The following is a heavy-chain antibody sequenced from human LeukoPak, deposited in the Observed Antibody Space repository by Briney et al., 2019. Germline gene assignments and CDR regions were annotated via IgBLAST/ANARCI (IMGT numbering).Heavy chain of an antibody. CDR1: GFTFSSYT. CDR2: ITNNGGNT. V-gene: IGHV3-64D*06. J-gene: IGHJ4*02. CDR3: VIVRGYFDSSGSDY. Sequence: GGSLRLSCSASGFTFSSYTIHWARQAPGKGLEFVSAITNNGGNTYYADSVKGRFTISRDNSKNTVYLQMSSLRAEDTAVYYCVIVRGYFDSSGSDYWGQGTLVTVSS. D-gene: IGHD3-9*01.